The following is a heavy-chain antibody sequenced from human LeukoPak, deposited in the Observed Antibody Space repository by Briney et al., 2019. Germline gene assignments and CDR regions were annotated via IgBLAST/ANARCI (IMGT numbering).Heavy chain of an antibody. D-gene: IGHD3-22*01. V-gene: IGHV1-8*01. CDR2: MNPNSGDT. CDR3: ARGLGDYYDTSDYYYAVPAH. CDR1: GYTFTTYD. Sequence: ASVNVSCKASGYTFTTYDITWVRQATGQGLEWMGWMNPNSGDTAYAQKFQGRVAMTRDTSISTAYMELSSLRSEDTAVYCCARGLGDYYDTSDYYYAVPAHWGQGTLVTVSS. J-gene: IGHJ4*02.